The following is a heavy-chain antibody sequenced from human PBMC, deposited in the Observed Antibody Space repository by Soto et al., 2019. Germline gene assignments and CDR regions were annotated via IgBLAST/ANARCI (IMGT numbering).Heavy chain of an antibody. V-gene: IGHV4-30-4*01. CDR1: GGSISSGDYY. CDR3: ARGRYCSGGSCYSGYFQH. D-gene: IGHD2-15*01. CDR2: IYYSGST. J-gene: IGHJ1*01. Sequence: PSETLSLTCTVSGGSISSGDYYWSWIRQPPGKGLEWIGYIYYSGSTYYNPSLKSRVTISVDTSKNQFSLKLSSVTAADTAVYYCARGRYCSGGSCYSGYFQHWVQGTLVT.